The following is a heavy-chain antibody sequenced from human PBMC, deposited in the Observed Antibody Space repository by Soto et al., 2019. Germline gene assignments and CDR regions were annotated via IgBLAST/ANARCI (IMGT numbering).Heavy chain of an antibody. J-gene: IGHJ4*02. Sequence: ASVKVSCKASGYTSTSYSIHWVRQAPGQGLEWIGWINTDNGDAKYSQKFQGRVTVTRDTSATTAYMEVSSLRSEDTAVYYCATDQGCVGYWGLGTLVTVSS. CDR2: INTDNGDA. CDR3: ATDQGCVGY. V-gene: IGHV1-3*04. D-gene: IGHD2-15*01. CDR1: GYTSTSYS.